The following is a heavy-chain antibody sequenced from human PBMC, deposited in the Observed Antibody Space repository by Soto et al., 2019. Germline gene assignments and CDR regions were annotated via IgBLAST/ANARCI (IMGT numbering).Heavy chain of an antibody. Sequence: GSLRLSCAASGFTFSSYAMSWVRQAPGKGLEWVANIGQNGGGMNYVDSVRGRFTVSRDNAKNSLYLQMNSLRAEDTAVHYCARGTPKPGVDYWGQGTLVTVSS. J-gene: IGHJ4*01. V-gene: IGHV3-7*03. D-gene: IGHD7-27*01. CDR2: IGQNGGGM. CDR3: ARGTPKPGVDY. CDR1: GFTFSSYA.